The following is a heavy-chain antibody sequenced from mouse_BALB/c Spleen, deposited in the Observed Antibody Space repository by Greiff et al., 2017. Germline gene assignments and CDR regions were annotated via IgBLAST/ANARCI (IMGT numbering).Heavy chain of an antibody. V-gene: IGHV5-6*01. CDR3: ARKGGDYRFDY. D-gene: IGHD2-13*01. J-gene: IGHJ2*01. Sequence: EVQLVESGGDLVKPGGSLKLSCAASGFTFSSYGMSWVRQTPDKRLEWVATISSGGSYTYYPDSVKGRFTISRDNAKNTLYLQMSSLKSEDTAMYYGARKGGDYRFDYWGQGTTLTVSS. CDR2: ISSGGSYT. CDR1: GFTFSSYG.